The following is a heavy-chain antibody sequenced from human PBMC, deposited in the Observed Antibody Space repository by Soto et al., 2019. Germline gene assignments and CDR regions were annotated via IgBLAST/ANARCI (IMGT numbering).Heavy chain of an antibody. CDR1: GFTFSDYY. D-gene: IGHD5-12*01. Sequence: GGSLRLSCAASGFTFSDYYMSWIRQAPGKGLEWVSYISRSGNTIYYADSVKGRFAISRDNAKNSLYLQMNSLRAEDTAVYYCATQHSGYVNDAFDIWGQGTMVTVSS. CDR3: ATQHSGYVNDAFDI. J-gene: IGHJ3*02. CDR2: ISRSGNTI. V-gene: IGHV3-11*04.